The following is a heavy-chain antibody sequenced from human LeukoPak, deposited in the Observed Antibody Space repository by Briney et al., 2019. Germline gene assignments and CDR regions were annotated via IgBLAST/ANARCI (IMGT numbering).Heavy chain of an antibody. J-gene: IGHJ4*02. Sequence: GASAKVSCKASGYTFTSYGISWVRQAPGQGLECMGWISPYSGNTNYAQSLQGRVTVTSDTSTSTAYMELRSLTSDDTAVYYCARTNYLSGSYHIYWGQGTLVTVSS. D-gene: IGHD3-10*01. V-gene: IGHV1-18*01. CDR1: GYTFTSYG. CDR2: ISPYSGNT. CDR3: ARTNYLSGSYHIY.